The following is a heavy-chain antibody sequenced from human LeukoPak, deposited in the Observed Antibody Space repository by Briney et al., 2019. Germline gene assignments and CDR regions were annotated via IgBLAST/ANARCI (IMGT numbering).Heavy chain of an antibody. J-gene: IGHJ6*02. CDR1: GFTFSSYA. Sequence: GGSLRLSCAASGFTFSSYAMHWVRQAPGKGLERVAVISYDGSNKYYADSVKGRFTISRDNPKNTLYLQMNSLRAKDTAVYYCARGPLNGVYYYYGMDVWGQGTTVTVSS. V-gene: IGHV3-30-3*01. D-gene: IGHD2-8*01. CDR2: ISYDGSNK. CDR3: ARGPLNGVYYYYGMDV.